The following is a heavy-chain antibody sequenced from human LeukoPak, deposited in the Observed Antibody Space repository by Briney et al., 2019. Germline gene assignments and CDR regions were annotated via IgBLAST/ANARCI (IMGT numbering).Heavy chain of an antibody. CDR2: IRYDGSNK. CDR1: GFTFSSYG. V-gene: IGHV3-30*02. Sequence: GGSLRLSCAASGFTFSSYGMHWVRQAPGKGLEWVAFIRYDGSNKYYADSVKGRFTISRDNSKNTLYLQMNSLRAEDTAVYYCAKAGAGGSGSYYPINAFDIWGQGTMVTVSS. D-gene: IGHD3-10*01. CDR3: AKAGAGGSGSYYPINAFDI. J-gene: IGHJ3*02.